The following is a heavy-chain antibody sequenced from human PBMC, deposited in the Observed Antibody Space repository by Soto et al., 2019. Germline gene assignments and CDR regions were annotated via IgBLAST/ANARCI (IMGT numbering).Heavy chain of an antibody. CDR2: IYWDDDK. V-gene: IGHV2-5*02. Sequence: SGPTLVKPTQTLTLTCTFSGFSLSTSGVGVGWIRQPPGKALEWLALIYWDDDKRYSPSLKSRLTITKDTSKNQVVLTMTNMDPVDTATYYCARPLCTGCSGGSCYGDCYAYFDYWGQGTLVTVSS. D-gene: IGHD2-15*01. CDR3: ARPLCTGCSGGSCYGDCYAYFDY. J-gene: IGHJ4*02. CDR1: GFSLSTSGVG.